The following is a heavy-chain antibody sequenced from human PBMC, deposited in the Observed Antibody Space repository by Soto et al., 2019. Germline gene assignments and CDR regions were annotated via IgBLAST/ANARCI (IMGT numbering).Heavy chain of an antibody. CDR1: GGSFSGYY. J-gene: IGHJ4*02. V-gene: IGHV4-34*01. D-gene: IGHD4-4*01. CDR2: INHRGST. CDR3: ARTFDYRNYYSPY. Sequence: QVQLQQWGPGLLKPSETLSLTCAVYGGSFSGYYWTWIRQPPGKGLEWIGEINHRGSTNCNPSLKSRVTMSVDTSKNQFSLKLTSVTAADTAVYYCARTFDYRNYYSPYWGQGTLVTVSS.